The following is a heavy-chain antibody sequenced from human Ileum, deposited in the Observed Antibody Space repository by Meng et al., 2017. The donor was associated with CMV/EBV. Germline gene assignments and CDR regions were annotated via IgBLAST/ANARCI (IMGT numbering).Heavy chain of an antibody. V-gene: IGHV4-39*07. Sequence: QLQRPESRPGLVKPSETLSLICTVSGGSISSSSYYCVWIRELPGKGLEWIGSIYYSGSTYYNPSLKSRVTISVDTSKNQFSLKLSSVTAADTAVYYCARLIVATHFDYWGQGTLVTVSS. D-gene: IGHD5-12*01. CDR1: GGSISSSSYY. CDR3: ARLIVATHFDY. CDR2: IYYSGST. J-gene: IGHJ4*02.